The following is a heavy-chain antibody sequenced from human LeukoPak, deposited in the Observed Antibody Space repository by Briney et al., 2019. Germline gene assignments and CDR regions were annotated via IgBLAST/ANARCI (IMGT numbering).Heavy chain of an antibody. Sequence: GGSLRLSCAASGFTFSSYAMHWVRQAPGKGLEWVAVISYDGSNKYYADSVKGRFTISRDNSKNTLYLQMNGLRAEDTAVYYCARGEVDVATIFIDYWGQGTLVTVSS. CDR2: ISYDGSNK. D-gene: IGHD5-24*01. CDR3: ARGEVDVATIFIDY. CDR1: GFTFSSYA. V-gene: IGHV3-30-3*01. J-gene: IGHJ4*02.